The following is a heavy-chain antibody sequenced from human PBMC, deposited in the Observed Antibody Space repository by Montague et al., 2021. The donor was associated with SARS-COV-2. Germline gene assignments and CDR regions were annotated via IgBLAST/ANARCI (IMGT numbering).Heavy chain of an antibody. CDR3: AGGCGVVTIFSREYYFDY. D-gene: IGHD3-3*01. CDR2: MNPNSGNT. Sequence: SVKVSCKASGYTFTNYDINWVRQATGQGLEWMGWMNPNSGNTGYAQKFQGRVTMTRNTSISTAYMELNSLRSEDTAVYYCAGGCGVVTIFSREYYFDYWGQGTLVTVSS. J-gene: IGHJ4*02. V-gene: IGHV1-8*02. CDR1: GYTFTNYD.